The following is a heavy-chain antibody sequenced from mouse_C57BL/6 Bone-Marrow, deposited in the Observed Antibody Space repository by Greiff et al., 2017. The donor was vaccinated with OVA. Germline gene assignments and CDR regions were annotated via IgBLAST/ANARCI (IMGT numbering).Heavy chain of an antibody. CDR2: ISSGSSTI. V-gene: IGHV5-17*01. Sequence: DVHLVESGGGLVKPGGSLKLSCAASGFTFSDYGMHWVRQAPEKGLEWVAYISSGSSTIYYADTVKGRFTISRDNAKNTLFLQMTSLRSEDTAMYYCATLIYYDYDEDYWGQGTTLTVSS. J-gene: IGHJ2*01. CDR1: GFTFSDYG. CDR3: ATLIYYDYDEDY. D-gene: IGHD2-4*01.